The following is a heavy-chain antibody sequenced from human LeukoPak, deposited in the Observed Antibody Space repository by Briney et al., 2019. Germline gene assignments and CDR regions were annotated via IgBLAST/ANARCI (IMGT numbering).Heavy chain of an antibody. V-gene: IGHV5-51*01. J-gene: IGHJ4*02. CDR2: IYPGDSDT. CDR3: ARPVDYDSSGYYPNYFDY. CDR1: GSSFTSYW. Sequence: GESLKISCKGSGSSFTSYWIGWVRQLPGKGLEWMGIIYPGDSDTRYSPSFQGQVTISADKSISTAYLQWSSLKASDTAMYYCARPVDYDSSGYYPNYFDYWGQGTLVTVSS. D-gene: IGHD3-22*01.